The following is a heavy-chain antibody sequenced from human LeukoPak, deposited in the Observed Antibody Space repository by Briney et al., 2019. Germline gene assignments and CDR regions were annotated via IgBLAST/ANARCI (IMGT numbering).Heavy chain of an antibody. CDR2: IRTTAEGAKYA. J-gene: IGHJ4*02. V-gene: IGHV3-48*02. Sequence: GGSLRLSCATSGFSFTDYPMNWVRQAPGKGLEWISNIRTTAEGAKYAYYADSVKGRVTISRDDGKNTLYLHMNSLRDDDTAVYYCATDQRYAFDHWGQGILVTVSS. CDR1: GFSFTDYP. CDR3: ATDQRYAFDH. D-gene: IGHD3-9*01.